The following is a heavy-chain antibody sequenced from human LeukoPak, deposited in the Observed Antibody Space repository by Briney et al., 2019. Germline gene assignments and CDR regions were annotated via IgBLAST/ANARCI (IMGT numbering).Heavy chain of an antibody. CDR2: IWYDGSNK. CDR3: ANDRTYYDSSGYPNNAFDI. Sequence: GGSLRLSCAASGFTFSSYGMHWVRQAPGKGLEWVAVIWYDGSNKYYADSVKGRFTISRDNSKNTLYLQMNSLRAEDTAVYYCANDRTYYDSSGYPNNAFDIWGQGTMVTVSS. CDR1: GFTFSSYG. V-gene: IGHV3-33*06. D-gene: IGHD3-22*01. J-gene: IGHJ3*02.